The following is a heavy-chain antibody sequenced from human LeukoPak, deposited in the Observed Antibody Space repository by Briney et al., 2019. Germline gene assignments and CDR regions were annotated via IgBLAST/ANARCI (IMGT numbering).Heavy chain of an antibody. CDR2: IYTSGET. D-gene: IGHD3-3*01. J-gene: IGHJ4*02. CDR3: ARGLRFLEWSF. Sequence: PSETLSLTCAVSGDSLSSGNYYWTWIRQPAGKGLEWVGRIYTSGETNYNPSLKSRVTISVDTSKNQFSLKLSSVTAADTAVYYCARGLRFLEWSFWGQGTLVTVSS. CDR1: GDSLSSGNYY. V-gene: IGHV4-61*02.